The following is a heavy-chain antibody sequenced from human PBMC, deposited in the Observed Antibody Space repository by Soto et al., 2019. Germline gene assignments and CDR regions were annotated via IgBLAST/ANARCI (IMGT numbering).Heavy chain of an antibody. V-gene: IGHV3-11*03. CDR3: ASTSNYYDSSGLTDY. J-gene: IGHJ4*02. CDR2: ISSSSSYT. D-gene: IGHD3-22*01. Sequence: GGSLRLSCAASGFTFSDYYMSWIRQAPGKGLEWVSYISSSSSYTNYADSVKGRFTISRDNAKNSLYLQMNSLRAEDTAVYYCASTSNYYDSSGLTDYWGQGTLVTVSS. CDR1: GFTFSDYY.